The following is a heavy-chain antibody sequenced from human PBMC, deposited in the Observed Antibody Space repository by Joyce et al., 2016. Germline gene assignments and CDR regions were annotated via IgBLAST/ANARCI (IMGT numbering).Heavy chain of an antibody. CDR2: IGRSGSIK. V-gene: IGHV3-48*01. D-gene: IGHD6-19*01. Sequence: EVQLVQSGGGLVQPGGSLRLSCAGSGFIFSKYGINWVRQDPGKGLEWVSYIGRSGSIKKYADSVEGRFTISRDNGKNSLYLQMNSLRAEDTAVYYCARDGRSSGGDYWGQGNLVTVSS. CDR1: GFIFSKYG. CDR3: ARDGRSSGGDY. J-gene: IGHJ4*02.